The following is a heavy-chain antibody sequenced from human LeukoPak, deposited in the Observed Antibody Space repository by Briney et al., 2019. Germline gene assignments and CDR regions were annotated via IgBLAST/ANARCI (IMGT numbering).Heavy chain of an antibody. CDR2: IYYSGST. V-gene: IGHV4-59*01. Sequence: SETLSLTCSVSAGSIISYYWSWIRQPPGKGLEWIGYIYYSGSTNYDPSLKSRVTISVDTSKNQFSLKLSSVTAADTAVYYCARYRPLYDILTGSYFDYWGQGTLVTVSS. CDR3: ARYRPLYDILTGSYFDY. D-gene: IGHD3-9*01. J-gene: IGHJ4*02. CDR1: AGSIISYY.